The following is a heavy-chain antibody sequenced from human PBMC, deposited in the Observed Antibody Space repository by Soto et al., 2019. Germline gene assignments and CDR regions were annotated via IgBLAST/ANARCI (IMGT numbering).Heavy chain of an antibody. J-gene: IGHJ4*02. Sequence: GGSLRLSCAASGFTFSSYAMSWVRQAPGKGLEWVSAISGSGGSTYYADTVKGRFTISRDNSKNTLYLQMNSLRDEDMSVYYCAKDQGPIAPFDYWGQGTLVTVSS. D-gene: IGHD2-15*01. V-gene: IGHV3-23*01. CDR3: AKDQGPIAPFDY. CDR1: GFTFSSYA. CDR2: ISGSGGST.